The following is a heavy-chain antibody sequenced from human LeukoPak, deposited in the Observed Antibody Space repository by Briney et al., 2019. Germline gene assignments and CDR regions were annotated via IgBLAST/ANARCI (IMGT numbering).Heavy chain of an antibody. CDR1: GGSFSGYY. J-gene: IGHJ4*02. CDR2: INHSGST. CDR3: ARHAYCGGDCYSDYFDY. Sequence: SETLSLTCAVYGGSFSGYYWSWIRQPPGKGLEWIGEINHSGSTNYNPSLKSRVTISVDTSKNQFSLKLSSVTAADTAVYYCARHAYCGGDCYSDYFDYWGQGTLVTVSS. V-gene: IGHV4-34*01. D-gene: IGHD2-21*02.